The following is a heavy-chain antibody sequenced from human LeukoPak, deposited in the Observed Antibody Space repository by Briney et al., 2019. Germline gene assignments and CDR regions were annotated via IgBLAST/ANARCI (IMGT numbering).Heavy chain of an antibody. CDR1: GGSFSGYY. D-gene: IGHD6-19*01. CDR2: IYHSGST. Sequence: SETLSLTCAVYGGSFSGYYWSWIRQPPGKGLEWIGSIYHSGSTYYNPSLKSRVTISVDTSKNQFSLKLSSVTAADTAVYYCARRGAPVAGTGLDYWGQGTLVTVSS. J-gene: IGHJ4*02. CDR3: ARRGAPVAGTGLDY. V-gene: IGHV4-34*01.